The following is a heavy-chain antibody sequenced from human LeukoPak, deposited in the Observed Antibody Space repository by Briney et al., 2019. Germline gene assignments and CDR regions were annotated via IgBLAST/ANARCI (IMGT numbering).Heavy chain of an antibody. CDR1: GYTFTGYY. J-gene: IGHJ5*02. V-gene: IGHV1-2*02. Sequence: ASVKVSCKASGYTFTGYYMHWVRQAPGQGLEWMGWINPNSGGTNYAQKFRGRVTMTRDTSISTAYMELSRLRSDDTAVYYCARDLGFCSGGSCDFDPWGQGTLVTVSS. D-gene: IGHD2-15*01. CDR2: INPNSGGT. CDR3: ARDLGFCSGGSCDFDP.